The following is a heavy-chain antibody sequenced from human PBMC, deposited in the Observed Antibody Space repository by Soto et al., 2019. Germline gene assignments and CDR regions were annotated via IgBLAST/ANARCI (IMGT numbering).Heavy chain of an antibody. J-gene: IGHJ4*02. V-gene: IGHV4-59*08. D-gene: IGHD5-18*01. CDR3: ARRYGSCFDY. CDR2: VHDSWGS. Sequence: SETLSLTCTVSGGSISSYYWSWIRQPPGKGLEWIGYVHDSWGSHYNPSLKSRVAISLDTSKSQFSLKLTSVAAADTAVSYCARRYGSCFDYWGQGTLVTVSS. CDR1: GGSISSYY.